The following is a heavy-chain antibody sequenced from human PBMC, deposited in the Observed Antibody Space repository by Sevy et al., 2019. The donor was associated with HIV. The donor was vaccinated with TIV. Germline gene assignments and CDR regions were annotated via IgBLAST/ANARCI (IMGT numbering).Heavy chain of an antibody. CDR2: ISSGSSYI. V-gene: IGHV3-21*06. J-gene: IGHJ6*02. CDR1: GFTFSYYT. Sequence: GWSLRLSCAASGFTFSYYTMNWVRQAPGKGLEWVSYISSGSSYISYTDSVKGRFTISRDNAKNSLYLQMNSLRPEDTAMYFCARDRDYYGSGTFDAWGQGTTVTVSS. D-gene: IGHD3-10*01. CDR3: ARDRDYYGSGTFDA.